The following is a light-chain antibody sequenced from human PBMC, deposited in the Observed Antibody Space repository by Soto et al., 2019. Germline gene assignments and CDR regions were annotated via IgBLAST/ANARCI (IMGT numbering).Light chain of an antibody. CDR2: EDS. Sequence: DIHLTQSPSFLSASVGDRVTITCRPSQAVPNNMAWYQQKPGKPPKLLIDEDSTLHSGVPSRFSGRKSGTQFTLTIYSLQPEDFATYYCQQVKTYPRTFGGGTKVEIK. J-gene: IGKJ4*01. V-gene: IGKV1-9*01. CDR1: QAVPNN. CDR3: QQVKTYPRT.